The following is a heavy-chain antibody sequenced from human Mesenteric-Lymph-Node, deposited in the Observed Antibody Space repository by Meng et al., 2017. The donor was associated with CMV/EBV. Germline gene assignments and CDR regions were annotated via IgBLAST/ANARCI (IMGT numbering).Heavy chain of an antibody. D-gene: IGHD6-6*01. CDR1: GFTFSTYT. V-gene: IGHV3-30-3*01. J-gene: IGHJ5*02. CDR2: ISFDGYNK. Sequence: GESLKISCAASGFTFSTYTMHWVRQAPGKGLEWVAVISFDGYNKYYADSVKGRFTISKDNSKNTLYLQMNSLRAEDTAVYSCARDRAAARFVSGQTFDPWGHGTLVTVSS. CDR3: ARDRAAARFVSGQTFDP.